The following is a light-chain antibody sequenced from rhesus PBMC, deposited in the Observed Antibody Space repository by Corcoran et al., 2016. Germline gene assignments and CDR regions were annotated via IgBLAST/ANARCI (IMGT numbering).Light chain of an antibody. CDR2: LVS. J-gene: IGKJ2*01. CDR3: EQTLQTPYS. V-gene: IGKV2-78*01. CDR1: QSLLHSNGYTY. Sequence: IVMTQTPLSLSVTPGEPASISCRSSQSLLHSNGYTYLHWYLQKPGQSPRLLIYLVSNRASGVLDSFSGGGSGTDLTLKISRVEAEEVGGYYCEQTLQTPYSFGQGTKVEIK.